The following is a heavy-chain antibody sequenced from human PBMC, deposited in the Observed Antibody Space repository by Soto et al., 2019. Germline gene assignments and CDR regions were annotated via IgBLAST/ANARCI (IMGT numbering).Heavy chain of an antibody. CDR1: GFTFDTYS. CDR3: AREIDYYDSSGYYTSVHHAFDI. D-gene: IGHD3-22*01. V-gene: IGHV3-48*02. Sequence: LRLSCAASGFTFDTYSMNWVRQAPGKGLEWVSYISSISSNIYYADSVKGRFTISRDNAKNSLYLQMNSLRDEDTAVYYCAREIDYYDSSGYYTSVHHAFDIWGQGTMVTVSS. CDR2: ISSISSNI. J-gene: IGHJ3*02.